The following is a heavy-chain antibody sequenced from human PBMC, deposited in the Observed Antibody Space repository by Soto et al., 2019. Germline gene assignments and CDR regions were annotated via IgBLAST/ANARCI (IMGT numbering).Heavy chain of an antibody. CDR1: GYTFIDYY. D-gene: IGHD3-9*01. V-gene: IGHV1-2*02. CDR3: ARPPGYISDWYYFDL. Sequence: GXSVKGSCKASGYTFIDYYMHWVRQAPVQGFEWMGRISPRSGGTNYAQKFQGRVTMTWDTSLNTAYMELSSLISEDTAVYYCARPPGYISDWYYFDLWGQGTLVTVSS. J-gene: IGHJ4*02. CDR2: ISPRSGGT.